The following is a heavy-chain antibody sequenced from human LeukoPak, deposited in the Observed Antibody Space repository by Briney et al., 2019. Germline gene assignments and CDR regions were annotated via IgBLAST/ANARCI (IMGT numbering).Heavy chain of an antibody. CDR2: IYDSGSA. CDR3: ARGAAAAGQNHYYYAMDV. Sequence: PSETLSLTCTVSGDSISSNYWSWIRQPPGKGLEWIGYIYDSGSANYSPSLKSRVTISLDTSKNQFSLRLSSVSAADTAVYYCARGAAAAGQNHYYYAMDVWGQGTTVTVSS. CDR1: GDSISSNY. D-gene: IGHD6-13*01. V-gene: IGHV4-59*01. J-gene: IGHJ6*02.